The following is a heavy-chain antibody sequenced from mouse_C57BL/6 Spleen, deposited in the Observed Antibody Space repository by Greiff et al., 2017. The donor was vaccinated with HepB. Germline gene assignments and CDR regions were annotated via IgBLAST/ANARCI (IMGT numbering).Heavy chain of an antibody. V-gene: IGHV1-15*01. CDR1: GYTFTDYE. J-gene: IGHJ2*01. CDR2: IDPETGGT. D-gene: IGHD1-3*01. CDR3: TRYLNFYFDY. Sequence: VQLQQSGAELVRPGASVTLSCKASGYTFTDYEMHWVKQTPVHGLEWIGAIDPETGGTAYNQKFKGKAILTADKSSSTAYMELRSLTSEDSAVYYCTRYLNFYFDYWGQGTTLTVSS.